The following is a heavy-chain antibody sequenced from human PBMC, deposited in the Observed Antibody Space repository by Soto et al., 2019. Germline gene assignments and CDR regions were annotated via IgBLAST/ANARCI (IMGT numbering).Heavy chain of an antibody. J-gene: IGHJ4*02. CDR3: ARGIYSGTYAALDC. V-gene: IGHV3-30-3*01. Sequence: PGGSLRHSCAASGFTFSSYAMHWVRQAPGKGLEWVAVISYDGSNTYYADSVKGRFTISRDNSKNTLYLQMNSLRAEDTAVYYCARGIYSGTYAALDCWGQGTLVTVSS. D-gene: IGHD1-26*01. CDR1: GFTFSSYA. CDR2: ISYDGSNT.